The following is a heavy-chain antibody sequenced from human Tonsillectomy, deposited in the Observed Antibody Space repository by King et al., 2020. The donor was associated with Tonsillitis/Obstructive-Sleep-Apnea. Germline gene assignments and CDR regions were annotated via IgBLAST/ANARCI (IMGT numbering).Heavy chain of an antibody. CDR3: ARTYYDFWSGYLGYDY. CDR2: ISAYNGNT. J-gene: IGHJ4*02. V-gene: IGHV1-18*01. Sequence: VQLVESGAEVKKPGASVKVSCKASGYTFTSYGISWVRQAPGQGLEWMGWISAYNGNTNYAQKLQGRVTMTTDTTTSTAYMGLRGPRSEDTAVYYCARTYYDFWSGYLGYDYWGQGTLVTVSS. CDR1: GYTFTSYG. D-gene: IGHD3-3*01.